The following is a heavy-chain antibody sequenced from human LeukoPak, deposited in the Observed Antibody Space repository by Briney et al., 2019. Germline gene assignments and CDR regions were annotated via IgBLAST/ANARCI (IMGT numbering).Heavy chain of an antibody. CDR3: ARGYAGALAFDI. D-gene: IGHD7-27*01. CDR1: GGTFSSYA. CDR2: IIPIFGTA. Sequence: SVKVSCKASGGTFSSYAISWVRQAPGQGLEWMGGIIPIFGTANYAQKFQGRVTITADESTSTAYMELSSLRSEDTAVYYCARGYAGALAFDIWGQGTMVTVSS. V-gene: IGHV1-69*13. J-gene: IGHJ3*02.